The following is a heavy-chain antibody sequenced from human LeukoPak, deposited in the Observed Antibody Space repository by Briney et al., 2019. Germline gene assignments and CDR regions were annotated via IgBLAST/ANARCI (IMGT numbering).Heavy chain of an antibody. Sequence: PGGSLRLSCEASGFTFSSYSMNWVRQAPGKGLEWVGRIRNKANTYITKYAASVKGRFTISRDDSKNSLFLQMNSLKAEDTAVYFCARVVDGDFDWFDYWGQGTLVTVSS. D-gene: IGHD3-10*01. CDR2: IRNKANTYIT. CDR1: GFTFSSYS. V-gene: IGHV3-72*01. J-gene: IGHJ5*01. CDR3: ARVVDGDFDWFDY.